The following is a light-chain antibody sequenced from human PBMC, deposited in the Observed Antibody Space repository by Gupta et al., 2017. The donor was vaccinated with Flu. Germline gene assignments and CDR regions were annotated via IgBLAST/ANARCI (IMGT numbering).Light chain of an antibody. Sequence: QTVVTHEPSFSVSPGGTVTLTCGLSSGSVSTSSNPSWYQQTPGQAPRTLIYSTNTRSSGVPDRFSGSILGNKAALTITGAQADDEADYYCAVYMGSGRGGFGGGTKLTVL. CDR1: SGSVSTSSN. CDR2: STN. CDR3: AVYMGSGRGG. V-gene: IGLV8-61*01. J-gene: IGLJ3*02.